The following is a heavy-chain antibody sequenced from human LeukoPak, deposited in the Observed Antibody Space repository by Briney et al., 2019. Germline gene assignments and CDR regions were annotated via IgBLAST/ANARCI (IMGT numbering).Heavy chain of an antibody. J-gene: IGHJ5*02. CDR3: ARDIPQYSGSYYNWFDP. Sequence: SETLSLTCTVSGGSISSGSYYWSWIRQPAGKGLEWIGRIYTSGSTNYNPSLKSRVTISVDTSKNQFSLKLSSVTAADTAVYYCARDIPQYSGSYYNWFDPWGQGTLVTVSS. V-gene: IGHV4-61*02. D-gene: IGHD1-26*01. CDR2: IYTSGST. CDR1: GGSISSGSYY.